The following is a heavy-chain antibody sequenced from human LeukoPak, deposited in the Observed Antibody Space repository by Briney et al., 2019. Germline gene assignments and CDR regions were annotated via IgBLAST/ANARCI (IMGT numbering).Heavy chain of an antibody. D-gene: IGHD6-19*01. CDR2: ISSSGSTI. J-gene: IGHJ4*02. CDR3: ARVPAGTVNDY. Sequence: GGSLRLSCAASGFTFSSYEMNWVRQAPGKGLERVSYISSSGSTIYYADSVKGRFTISRDNAKNSLYLQMNSLRAEDTAVYYCARVPAGTVNDYWGQGTLVTVSS. CDR1: GFTFSSYE. V-gene: IGHV3-48*03.